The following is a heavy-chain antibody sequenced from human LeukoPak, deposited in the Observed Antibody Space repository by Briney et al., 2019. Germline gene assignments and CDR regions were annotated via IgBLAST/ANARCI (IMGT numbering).Heavy chain of an antibody. Sequence: QSGGSLRLSCAGSGFTFSRYSMNWVRQAPGKGLEWVSYISSSSSTLYYADSVKGRFSISRDNAKTSLYLQMNSLRAEDTAVDYWASGAEGYVFDPWGQGTLVTVSS. CDR1: GFTFSRYS. CDR2: ISSSSSTL. J-gene: IGHJ5*02. CDR3: ASGAEGYVFDP. V-gene: IGHV3-48*01. D-gene: IGHD5-12*01.